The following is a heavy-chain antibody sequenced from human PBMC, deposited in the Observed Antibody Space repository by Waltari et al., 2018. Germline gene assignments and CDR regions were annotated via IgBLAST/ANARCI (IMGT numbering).Heavy chain of an antibody. D-gene: IGHD5-18*01. Sequence: QVQLVQSGAEVKKPGSSVKVSCKASGGTFSSYTISWVRQAPGQGLEWMGRIIPILGIANYAQKFQGRVTITADKSTSTAYMELSSLRSEDTAAYYCARGLQLDYLDYWGQGTLVTVSS. CDR1: GGTFSSYT. CDR2: IIPILGIA. V-gene: IGHV1-69*02. J-gene: IGHJ4*02. CDR3: ARGLQLDYLDY.